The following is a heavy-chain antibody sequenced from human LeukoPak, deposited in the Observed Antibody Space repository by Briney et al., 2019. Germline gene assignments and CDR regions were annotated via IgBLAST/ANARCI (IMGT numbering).Heavy chain of an antibody. CDR2: VYYTGSS. Sequence: SETLPLTCTVSGGPFSGHYWSWMRQPPGKAPEWIGYVYYTGSSSYNPSLKGRVTMSVDASKNQFSLKLSSVTAADTAVYYCARVRPTYYYDSSGYYAHLRLDYFDYWGQGTLVTVSS. CDR1: GGPFSGHY. J-gene: IGHJ4*02. CDR3: ARVRPTYYYDSSGYYAHLRLDYFDY. V-gene: IGHV4-59*11. D-gene: IGHD3-22*01.